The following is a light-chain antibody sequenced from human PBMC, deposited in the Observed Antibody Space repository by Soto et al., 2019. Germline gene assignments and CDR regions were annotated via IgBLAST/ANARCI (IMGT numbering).Light chain of an antibody. CDR2: EGS. CDR3: CSYTRSSTFV. Sequence: QSALTQPASVSGSPGQSITISCTGTSSDVGSYNLVSWYQLHPDKAPKLMIYEGSKRPSGVSNRFSGSKSGNTASLTISGLQAEDVADYYCCSYTRSSTFVFGGGTKLTVL. J-gene: IGLJ2*01. V-gene: IGLV2-23*03. CDR1: SSDVGSYNL.